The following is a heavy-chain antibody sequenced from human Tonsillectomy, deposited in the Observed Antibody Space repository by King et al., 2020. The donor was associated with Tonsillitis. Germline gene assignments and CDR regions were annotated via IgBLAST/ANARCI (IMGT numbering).Heavy chain of an antibody. Sequence: VQLQESGGGVVQPGRSLRLSCVAFGFSFSNYGMHWVRQAPGKGLEGVAVISSDGSNTHYADFVKGRFTISRENSKNTLYLQMSSLRAEDTAVYYCARERLYSSEWGIDNWGQGTLLTVSS. J-gene: IGHJ4*02. V-gene: IGHV3-33*05. D-gene: IGHD6-19*01. CDR1: GFSFSNYG. CDR2: ISSDGSNT. CDR3: ARERLYSSEWGIDN.